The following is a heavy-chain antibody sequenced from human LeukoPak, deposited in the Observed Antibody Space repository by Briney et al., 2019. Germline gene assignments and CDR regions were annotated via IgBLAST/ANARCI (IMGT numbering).Heavy chain of an antibody. CDR1: GFTFSSYA. CDR3: AKDRSGSFPNWFDP. J-gene: IGHJ5*02. Sequence: GGSLRLSCEASGFTFSSYAMTWVRQAPGKGLEWVSAINGGGGNTYYTNSVKGRFTISRDNSKNTLYLQMNSLRAEDTAVYYCAKDRSGSFPNWFDPWGQGTLVTVSS. CDR2: INGGGGNT. V-gene: IGHV3-23*01. D-gene: IGHD3-10*01.